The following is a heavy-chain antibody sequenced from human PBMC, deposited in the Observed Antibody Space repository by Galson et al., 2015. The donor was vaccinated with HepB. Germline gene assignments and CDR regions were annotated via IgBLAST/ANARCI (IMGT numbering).Heavy chain of an antibody. J-gene: IGHJ4*02. CDR3: ARVRDWALQD. Sequence: SLRLSCAASGLIFNTYAIHWVRQAPGKGLEWLAVVSYDGNKKYYADPVKGRFTISRDNSKDTLFLQMNSLRPEDTAVYYCARVRDWALQDWGQGILVTVSS. CDR2: VSYDGNKK. CDR1: GLIFNTYA. D-gene: IGHD2-21*02. V-gene: IGHV3-30-3*01.